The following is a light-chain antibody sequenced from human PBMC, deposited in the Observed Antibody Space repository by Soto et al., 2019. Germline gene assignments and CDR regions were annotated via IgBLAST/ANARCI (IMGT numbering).Light chain of an antibody. Sequence: DIQMTQSPSTLSGSVGDRVTITCRASQSISSWLAWYQQKPGKAPKLLIYDASSLESGVPSRFSDSGSGTEFTLTISSLQPDDFATYYCQQYNSYSRTFGQGTKVDIK. CDR1: QSISSW. V-gene: IGKV1-5*01. CDR3: QQYNSYSRT. CDR2: DAS. J-gene: IGKJ1*01.